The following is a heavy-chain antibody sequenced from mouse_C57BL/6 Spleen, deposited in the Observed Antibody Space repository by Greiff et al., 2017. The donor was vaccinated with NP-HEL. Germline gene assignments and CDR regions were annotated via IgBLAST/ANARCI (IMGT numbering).Heavy chain of an antibody. V-gene: IGHV1-80*01. J-gene: IGHJ2*01. D-gene: IGHD1-1*01. CDR3: ARGGTTVVAPFDY. CDR1: GYAFSSYW. Sequence: LQQSGASVKISCKASGYAFSSYWMNWVKQRPGKGLEWIGQIYPGDGDTNYNGKFKGKATLTADKSSSTAYMQLSSLTSEDSAVYCCARGGTTVVAPFDYWGQGTTLTVSS. CDR2: IYPGDGDT.